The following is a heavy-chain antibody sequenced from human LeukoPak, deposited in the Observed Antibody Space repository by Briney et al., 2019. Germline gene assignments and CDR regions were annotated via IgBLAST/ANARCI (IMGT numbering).Heavy chain of an antibody. CDR1: GFTFDDYA. Sequence: PAESLRLSCAAFGFTFDDYAMHWVRQAPGKGLEWVSVISGSGGSTYYATSVKCRFNTSRDNSKNSPYLQMNSLRTEDTALYYSAKHGPGGWYPLGGYYYMDVGGKGTTVT. D-gene: IGHD2-15*01. V-gene: IGHV3-43*02. J-gene: IGHJ6*03. CDR3: AKHGPGGWYPLGGYYYMDV. CDR2: ISGSGGST.